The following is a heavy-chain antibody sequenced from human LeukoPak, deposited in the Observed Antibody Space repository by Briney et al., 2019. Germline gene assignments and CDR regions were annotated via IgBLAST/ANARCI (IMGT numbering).Heavy chain of an antibody. V-gene: IGHV4-38-2*01. CDR1: GYSISSGYY. CDR3: ARGIYCSSSGCYIFAFDI. J-gene: IGHJ3*02. Sequence: SETLSLNCAVSGYSISSGYYWGWIRQPPGKGLEWIGSIYHSGSTYYNPSLKSRVTISVDTSKTQFSLKLNSVTAADTAVYFCARGIYCSSSGCYIFAFDIWGQGTMVTVSS. D-gene: IGHD2-2*02. CDR2: IYHSGST.